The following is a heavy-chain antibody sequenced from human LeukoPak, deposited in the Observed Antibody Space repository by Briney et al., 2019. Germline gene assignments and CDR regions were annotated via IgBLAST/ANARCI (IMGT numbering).Heavy chain of an antibody. Sequence: ASVKVSCKVSGYTLTELSMHWVRQAPGKGLEWRGGFDPEDGETIYAQKFQGRVTMTEDTSTDTAYMELSSLRSEDTAVYYCATLSSLFGELFNLGDYWGQGTLVTVSS. CDR2: FDPEDGET. J-gene: IGHJ4*02. V-gene: IGHV1-24*01. CDR3: ATLSSLFGELFNLGDY. D-gene: IGHD3-10*02. CDR1: GYTLTELS.